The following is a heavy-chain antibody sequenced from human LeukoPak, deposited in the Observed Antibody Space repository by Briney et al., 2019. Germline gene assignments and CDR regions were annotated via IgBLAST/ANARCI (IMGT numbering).Heavy chain of an antibody. J-gene: IGHJ4*02. CDR2: IYYSGTT. Sequence: PSETLSLTCTVSGGSISTFYWTWIRQPPGKGLEWIGSIYYSGTTNYNPSLKSRVTTSVDTSKNQFFLMVSSVAAADTAVYYCARAYSSYPYYFDSWGQGTLVTVSS. CDR3: ARAYSSYPYYFDS. V-gene: IGHV4-59*01. D-gene: IGHD3-16*02. CDR1: GGSISTFY.